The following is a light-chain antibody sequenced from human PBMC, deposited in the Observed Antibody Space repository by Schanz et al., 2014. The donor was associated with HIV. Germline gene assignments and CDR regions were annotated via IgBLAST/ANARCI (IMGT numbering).Light chain of an antibody. CDR3: QQYGRTPWT. V-gene: IGKV3-20*01. CDR1: QRVSNN. Sequence: EIVLTQSPGTLSLSPGERATLSCRASQRVSNNLAWYQQKPGQAPRLLIYGASTRATDVPDRFRGSGSGTDFVLTISRLELEDFAVYYCQQYGRTPWTFGQGTKV. J-gene: IGKJ1*01. CDR2: GAS.